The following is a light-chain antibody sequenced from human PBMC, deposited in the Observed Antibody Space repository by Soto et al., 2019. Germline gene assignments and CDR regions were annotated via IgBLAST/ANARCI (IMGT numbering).Light chain of an antibody. CDR2: GAS. J-gene: IGKJ1*01. CDR1: QSVSSSY. V-gene: IGKV3-20*01. CDR3: QQYGTHPET. Sequence: EIVLTQSPGTLSLSPGERATLSCRASQSVSSSYLAWYQQKPGQAPRLLIYGASSRATGIPDRFSGSGSGTDFPLPIRRLEPKDFAVYYCQQYGTHPETLGKGTKGDIK.